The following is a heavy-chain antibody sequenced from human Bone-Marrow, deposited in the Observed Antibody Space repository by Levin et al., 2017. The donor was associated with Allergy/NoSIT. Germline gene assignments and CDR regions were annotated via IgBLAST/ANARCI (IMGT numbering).Heavy chain of an antibody. CDR3: ARDRSSGWPGSSDI. J-gene: IGHJ3*02. D-gene: IGHD6-19*01. CDR2: IYYSGTT. V-gene: IGHV4-59*01. CDR1: GGSLSSYY. Sequence: SSETLSLTCTVSGGSLSSYYWNWIRQPPGKGLEWIGYIYYSGTTNYNPSLKSRVTISVDTSKNHFSLNVSSVTAADTAVYYCARDRSSGWPGSSDIWGQGTMVTVS.